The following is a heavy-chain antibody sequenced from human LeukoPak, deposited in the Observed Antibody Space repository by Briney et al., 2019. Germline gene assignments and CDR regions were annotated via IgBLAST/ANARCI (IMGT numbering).Heavy chain of an antibody. V-gene: IGHV1-18*01. CDR1: GYTFTSYG. CDR2: ISAYNGNT. D-gene: IGHD2-2*01. J-gene: IGHJ5*02. CDR3: ARSPLGYCSSTSCYYNWFDP. Sequence: ASVKVSCKASGYTFTSYGISWVRQAPGQGLEWMGWISAYNGNTNYAQKLQGRATMTTDTSTSTAYMELRSLRSDDTAVYYCARSPLGYCSSTSCYYNWFDPWGQGTLVTVSS.